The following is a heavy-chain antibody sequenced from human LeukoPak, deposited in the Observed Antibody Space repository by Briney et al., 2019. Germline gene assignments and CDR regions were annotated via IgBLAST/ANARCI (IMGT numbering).Heavy chain of an antibody. Sequence: GGSLRLSCAASGFTFSSYWMSWVRQAPGKGLEWVANIKQDGSEKYYVDSVKGRFTISRDNAKNSLYLQMNSLRAEDTAVYYCARCTEKYYYYYYMDVWGKGTTVTVSS. J-gene: IGHJ6*03. V-gene: IGHV3-7*01. CDR3: ARCTEKYYYYYYMDV. CDR2: IKQDGSEK. CDR1: GFTFSSYW. D-gene: IGHD2-8*01.